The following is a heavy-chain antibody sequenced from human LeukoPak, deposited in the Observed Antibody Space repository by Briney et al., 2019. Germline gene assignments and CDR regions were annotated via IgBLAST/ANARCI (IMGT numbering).Heavy chain of an antibody. CDR2: ISYDGSNK. J-gene: IGHJ5*01. CDR3: ARVSFDGSGYFDS. D-gene: IGHD3-22*01. V-gene: IGHV3-30*03. Sequence: SGGSLRLSCAASGFTFSSYGMHWVRQAPGKGLEWVAVISYDGSNKYYADSVKGRFTLSRDNAKNSLYLQMNSLRDEDTAVYYCARVSFDGSGYFDSWGQGTLVTVSS. CDR1: GFTFSSYG.